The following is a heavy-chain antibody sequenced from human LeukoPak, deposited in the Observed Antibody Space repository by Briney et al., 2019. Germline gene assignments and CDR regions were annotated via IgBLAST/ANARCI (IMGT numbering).Heavy chain of an antibody. J-gene: IGHJ4*02. Sequence: PSETLSLTCAVYGGSFSGYYWSWIRQPPGKGLEWIGEINHSGSTNYNPSLKSRVTISVDTSKNQFSLKLSSVTAADTAVYYCASAGLRYFDWLANFDYWGQGTLVTVSS. V-gene: IGHV4-34*01. CDR1: GGSFSGYY. D-gene: IGHD3-9*01. CDR3: ASAGLRYFDWLANFDY. CDR2: INHSGST.